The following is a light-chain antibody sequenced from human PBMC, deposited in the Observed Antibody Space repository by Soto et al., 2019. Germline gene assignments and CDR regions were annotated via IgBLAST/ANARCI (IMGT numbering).Light chain of an antibody. CDR1: QNVYNN. CDR3: QQCRNWPLT. J-gene: IGKJ4*01. Sequence: EIVMTQSPATLSVSPGEGATLSCKASQNVYNNLAWYQQRPGQPPRLLIYDASTRATGISARFSGSGYGTEFTLTISSLKSADCAVYFCQQCRNWPLTFGGGTKVEIK. V-gene: IGKV3-15*01. CDR2: DAS.